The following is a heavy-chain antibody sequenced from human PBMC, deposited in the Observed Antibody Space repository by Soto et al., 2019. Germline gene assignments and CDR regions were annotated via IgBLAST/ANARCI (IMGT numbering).Heavy chain of an antibody. V-gene: IGHV1-69*06. J-gene: IGHJ6*02. Sequence: ASVKVSCKASGGTFSSYAISWVRQAPGQGLEWMGGIIPIFGTANYAQKFQGRVTITADKSTSTAYMELSSLRSEDTAVYYCARNVVMVRGVRYYYYYGMDVWGQGTTVTVSS. CDR2: IIPIFGTA. CDR1: GGTFSSYA. D-gene: IGHD3-10*01. CDR3: ARNVVMVRGVRYYYYYGMDV.